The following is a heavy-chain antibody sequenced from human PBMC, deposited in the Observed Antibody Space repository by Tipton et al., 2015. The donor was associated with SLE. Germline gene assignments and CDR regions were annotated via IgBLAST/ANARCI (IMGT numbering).Heavy chain of an antibody. J-gene: IGHJ4*02. CDR2: VFYSGNT. CDR3: ARDFGRDFWSGYFD. V-gene: IGHV4-39*07. Sequence: TLSLTCSVSGGSISTTDHYWGWIRQPPGKGLEWIGSVFYSGNTYYNESLQSRVTISIDTSKNHFSLKLSSVTAADTAVYYCARDFGRDFWSGYFDWGQGTLVTVSS. CDR1: GGSISTTDHY. D-gene: IGHD3-3*01.